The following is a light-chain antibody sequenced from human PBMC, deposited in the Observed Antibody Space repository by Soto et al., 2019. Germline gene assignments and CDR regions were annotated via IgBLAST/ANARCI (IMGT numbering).Light chain of an antibody. V-gene: IGKV3-15*01. CDR1: QSVSNN. J-gene: IGKJ1*01. CDR3: QQYNDWPRT. Sequence: EIVMTQSPATLSVSPGERDTLSCRASQSVSNNLAWYQQTPGQAPRLLIYGASTRATGIPARFSGSGSGTEFTLTISRLQSEDFAVYYCQQYNDWPRTFGQGTKVDIK. CDR2: GAS.